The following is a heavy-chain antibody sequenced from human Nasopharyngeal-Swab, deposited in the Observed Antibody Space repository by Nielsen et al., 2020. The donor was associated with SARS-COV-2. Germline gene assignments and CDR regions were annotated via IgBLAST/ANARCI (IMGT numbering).Heavy chain of an antibody. J-gene: IGHJ4*02. CDR2: VYSDGTT. V-gene: IGHV3-66*02. CDR1: GFTFSSYG. D-gene: IGHD6-13*01. CDR3: ARASKTGAAAGLHPFGN. Sequence: GESLKISCAASGFTFSSYGMNWVRQAPGKGLEWVSVVYSDGTTHYADSVKGRFTISRDNAQNSLSLQMNSLREEDTAIYYCARASKTGAAAGLHPFGNWGQGTLVTVSS.